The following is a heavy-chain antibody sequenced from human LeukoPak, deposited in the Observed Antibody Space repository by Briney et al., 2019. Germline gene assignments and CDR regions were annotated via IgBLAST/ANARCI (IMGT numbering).Heavy chain of an antibody. CDR3: ATRGVGDYGNY. V-gene: IGHV3-23*01. CDR2: ISGSGGST. CDR1: GFTFSSYA. J-gene: IGHJ4*02. D-gene: IGHD4-17*01. Sequence: GGSLRLSCAASGFTFSSYAMSWVRQAPGKGLEWVSAISGSGGSTYYADSVKGRFTISRDNSKNTLYLQMNSLRAEDTAAYYCATRGVGDYGNYWGQGTLVTVSS.